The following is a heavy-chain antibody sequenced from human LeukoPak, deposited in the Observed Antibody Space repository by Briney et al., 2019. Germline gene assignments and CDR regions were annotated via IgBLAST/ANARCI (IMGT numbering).Heavy chain of an antibody. CDR2: FSYNGKT. V-gene: IGHV4-59*08. Sequence: SETLSLTCTVSGGSISTYYWSWLRQAPGKGLEWIGYFSYNGKTNYNPSLESRVIISVATSKSQFSLKLSSVTAADTAVYYCARHLGVTAAPLGYWGRGTLVTVSS. D-gene: IGHD2-21*02. CDR1: GGSISTYY. J-gene: IGHJ4*02. CDR3: ARHLGVTAAPLGY.